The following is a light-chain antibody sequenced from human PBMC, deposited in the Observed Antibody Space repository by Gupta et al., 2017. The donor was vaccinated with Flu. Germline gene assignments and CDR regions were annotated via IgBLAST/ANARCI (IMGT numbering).Light chain of an antibody. J-gene: IGLJ2*01. CDR1: RKDIGDYNY. CDR3: TSYRTDSTWV. V-gene: IGLV2-14*01. Sequence: QCALSQPVLLSGSLGQSMTISCTGTRKDIGDYNYVSWYQQPPGKVPKLLIYEVSKRPSGVSNRFSGSKSGNTASLTIIGLQTEDEADYYCTSYRTDSTWVFGGGTELTVL. CDR2: EVS.